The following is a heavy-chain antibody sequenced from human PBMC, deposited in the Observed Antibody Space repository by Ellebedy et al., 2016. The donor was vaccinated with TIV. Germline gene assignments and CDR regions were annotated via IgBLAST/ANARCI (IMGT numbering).Heavy chain of an antibody. J-gene: IGHJ5*02. CDR1: GFTFSKYG. V-gene: IGHV3-48*04. Sequence: PGGSLRLSCVASGFTFSKYGMNWVRQAPGKGLEWVSYISGSSNTKHYADSVKGRFTVSRDNAKNSLYLQMNSLTVDDTAEYYCARNGYCTPYNCQSYNWFDPWGQGTLVTVSS. CDR2: ISGSSNTK. CDR3: ARNGYCTPYNCQSYNWFDP. D-gene: IGHD2-8*01.